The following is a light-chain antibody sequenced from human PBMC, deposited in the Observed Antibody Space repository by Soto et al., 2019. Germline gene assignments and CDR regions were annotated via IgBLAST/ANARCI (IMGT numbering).Light chain of an antibody. J-gene: IGKJ5*01. CDR3: QQSYSTPT. CDR1: QSLLHSNGYNY. CDR2: AAS. V-gene: IGKV1-39*01. Sequence: MTQSPLSLPVTPGEPASISCRSSQSLLHSNGYNYLDWYQQKPGKAPKLLIYAASSLQSGVPSRFSGSGSGTDFTLTISSLQPEDFATYYCQQSYSTPTFGQGTRLEIK.